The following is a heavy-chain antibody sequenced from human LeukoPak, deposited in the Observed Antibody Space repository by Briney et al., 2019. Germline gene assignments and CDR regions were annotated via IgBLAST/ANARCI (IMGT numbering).Heavy chain of an antibody. CDR3: AGVHYFDY. D-gene: IGHD3-10*01. V-gene: IGHV4-38-2*01. CDR2: IYHSGST. CDR1: GYSISSGYY. Sequence: SETLSLTCAVSGYSISSGYYWGWIRQPPGKGLEWIGSIYHSGSTYYNPSLKSRVTILVDTSKNQFSLKLSSVTAADTAVYYCAGVHYFDYWGQGTLVTVSS. J-gene: IGHJ4*02.